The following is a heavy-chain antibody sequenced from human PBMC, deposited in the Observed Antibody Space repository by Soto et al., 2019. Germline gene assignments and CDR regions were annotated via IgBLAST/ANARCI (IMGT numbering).Heavy chain of an antibody. D-gene: IGHD2-15*01. J-gene: IGHJ6*02. CDR3: ARDEMVVATGSRTWHYYYGMDV. CDR1: GGTFSTYA. Sequence: QVQLVQSGAEVKKPGSSVKVSCKSSGGTFSTYAISWVRQAPGQGLEWMGGIIPIFGTANYAQKFQGRVMITADESTTTAYMELISLRSEDTAVYYCARDEMVVATGSRTWHYYYGMDVWGQGTTVTVSS. V-gene: IGHV1-69*12. CDR2: IIPIFGTA.